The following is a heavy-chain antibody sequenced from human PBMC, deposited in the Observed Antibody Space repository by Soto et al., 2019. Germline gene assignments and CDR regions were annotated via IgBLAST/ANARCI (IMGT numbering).Heavy chain of an antibody. J-gene: IGHJ6*02. CDR2: IWYDGSVK. Sequence: GGSLRLSCAASGFTFSRYAMHWVRQAPGKGLEWVAVIWYDGSVKYYADSVKGRFTVFRDNYRSTLYLQMNSLRADDTAVYYCAKEIKPSAVDAWGQGTTVTVSS. CDR1: GFTFSRYA. CDR3: AKEIKPSAVDA. V-gene: IGHV3-33*06.